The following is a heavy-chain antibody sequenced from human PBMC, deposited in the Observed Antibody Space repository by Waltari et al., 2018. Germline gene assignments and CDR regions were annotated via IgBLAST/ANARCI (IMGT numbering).Heavy chain of an antibody. Sequence: EVQLVESGGGLVQPGGSLRLSCAASGFTFRRYAMSWVRQAPGKGVEWVSAISGSGGSTYYADSVKGRFTISRDKSKNTLYLQMNSLRAEDTAVYYCAKGRIAARRGIDYWGQGTLVTVSS. CDR1: GFTFRRYA. J-gene: IGHJ4*02. V-gene: IGHV3-23*04. CDR2: ISGSGGST. D-gene: IGHD6-6*01. CDR3: AKGRIAARRGIDY.